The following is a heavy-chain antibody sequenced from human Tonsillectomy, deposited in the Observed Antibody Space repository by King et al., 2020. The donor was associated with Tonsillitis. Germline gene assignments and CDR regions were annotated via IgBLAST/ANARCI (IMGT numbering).Heavy chain of an antibody. D-gene: IGHD2-8*01. Sequence: EVQLVESGGGLVQPGGSLRLSCAASGFTFSSCAMNWVRQAPGKGLEWVSAIGGSGGSTYYADSVKGRFTISRDNSKNTLYLQINSLRAEDTAVYYCAKDPHGDYYYYMDVWGKGTTVTVSS. J-gene: IGHJ6*03. CDR2: IGGSGGST. CDR3: AKDPHGDYYYYMDV. V-gene: IGHV3-23*04. CDR1: GFTFSSCA.